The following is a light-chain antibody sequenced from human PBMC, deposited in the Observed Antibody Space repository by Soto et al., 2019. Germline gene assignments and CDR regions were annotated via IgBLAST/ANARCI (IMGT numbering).Light chain of an antibody. CDR1: QSVRSS. J-gene: IGKJ3*01. Sequence: EIVLTQSPDTLSLSPGERATLSCRASQSVRSSLAWYQQKPGQAPRLLIYDASNRSTGIPARFSGSGSGTDFTVTISSLEPEDFAVYDCQQRSNWPPEVTFGPGTKVDI. CDR2: DAS. CDR3: QQRSNWPPEVT. V-gene: IGKV3-11*01.